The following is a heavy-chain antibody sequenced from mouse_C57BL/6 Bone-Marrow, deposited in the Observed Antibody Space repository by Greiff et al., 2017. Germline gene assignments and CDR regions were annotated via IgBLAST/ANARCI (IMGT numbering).Heavy chain of an antibody. CDR3: TREIYYDYDPDY. CDR2: IDPETGGT. J-gene: IGHJ2*01. V-gene: IGHV1-15*01. Sequence: VQLQQSGAELVRPGASVTLSCKASGYTFTDYEMHWVKQTPVHGLEWIGAIDPETGGTAYNQKFKGKAILTAAKSSSTAYMELRSLTSEDSAVYYCTREIYYDYDPDYWGQGTTLTVSS. D-gene: IGHD2-4*01. CDR1: GYTFTDYE.